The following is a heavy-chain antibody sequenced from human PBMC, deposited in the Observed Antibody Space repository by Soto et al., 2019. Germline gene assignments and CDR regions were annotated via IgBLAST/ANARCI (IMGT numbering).Heavy chain of an antibody. V-gene: IGHV5-51*01. CDR2: IYPGDSDT. Sequence: GESPKISCKGSGYSFTSYWIGWVRQMPGKGLEWMGIIYPGDSDTRYSPSFQGQVTISADKSISTAYLQWSSLKASDTAMYYCARLRPDYYYYMDVWGKGTTVTVSS. CDR1: GYSFTSYW. D-gene: IGHD3-16*01. CDR3: ARLRPDYYYYMDV. J-gene: IGHJ6*03.